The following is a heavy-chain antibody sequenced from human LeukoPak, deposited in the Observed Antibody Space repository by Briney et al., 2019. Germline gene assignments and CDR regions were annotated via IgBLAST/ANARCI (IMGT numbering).Heavy chain of an antibody. D-gene: IGHD6-13*01. Sequence: GRFTISRDSARNSLYLQMNSLRAEDTAVYYCARDRSHHQLVDGLDHWGQGSVVTVSS. V-gene: IGHV3-11*05. CDR3: ARDRSHHQLVDGLDH. J-gene: IGHJ4*02.